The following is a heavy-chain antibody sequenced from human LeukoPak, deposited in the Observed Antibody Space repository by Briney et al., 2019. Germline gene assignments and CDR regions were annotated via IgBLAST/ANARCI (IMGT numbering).Heavy chain of an antibody. J-gene: IGHJ4*02. CDR3: AKDRRYGSGSFDY. CDR2: IKQDASEK. V-gene: IGHV3-7*03. CDR1: GFSFSRDW. D-gene: IGHD3-10*01. Sequence: GGSLRLSCAASGFSFSRDWMGWVRQAPGKGLEWVANIKQDASEKYCVDSVKGRFTISRDNAKNSLYLQMNSLRAEDTAVYYCAKDRRYGSGSFDYWGQGTLVTVSS.